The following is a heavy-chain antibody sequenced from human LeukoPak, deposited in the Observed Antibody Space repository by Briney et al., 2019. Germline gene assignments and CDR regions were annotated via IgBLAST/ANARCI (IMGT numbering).Heavy chain of an antibody. CDR2: IRSKANSYAT. J-gene: IGHJ4*02. V-gene: IGHV3-73*01. Sequence: GGSLRLSCAASGFTFNTYSMTWVRQAPGKGLEWVGRIRSKANSYATAYAASVKGRFTISRDDSKNTAYLQMNSLKTEDTAVYYCARGSRDGYNYVFDYWGQGTLVTVSS. CDR3: ARGSRDGYNYVFDY. D-gene: IGHD5-24*01. CDR1: GFTFNTYS.